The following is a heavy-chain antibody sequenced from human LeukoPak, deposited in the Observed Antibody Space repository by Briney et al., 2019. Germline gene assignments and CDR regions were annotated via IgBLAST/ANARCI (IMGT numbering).Heavy chain of an antibody. CDR3: AKTPTRYGSGSYAHFDY. D-gene: IGHD3-10*01. Sequence: GGSLRLSCAASGITVGNNYFSWVRQAPGKGLEWVAVISYDGSNKYYADSVKGRFTISRDNSKNTLYLQMNSLRAEDTAVYYCAKTPTRYGSGSYAHFDYWGQGTLVTVSS. CDR1: GITVGNNY. V-gene: IGHV3-30*18. CDR2: ISYDGSNK. J-gene: IGHJ4*02.